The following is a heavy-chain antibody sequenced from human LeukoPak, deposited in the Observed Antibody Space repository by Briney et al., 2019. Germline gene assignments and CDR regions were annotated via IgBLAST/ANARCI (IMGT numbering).Heavy chain of an antibody. J-gene: IGHJ4*02. CDR1: GFTVTNNY. V-gene: IGHV3-23*01. Sequence: GGSLRLSCVASGFTVTNNYMSWVRQAPGKGLEWVSAISGSGGSTYYADSVKGRFTISRDNSKNTLYLQMNSLRAEDTAVYNCAKDLLDCSSTSCSYFFDYWGQGTLVTVSS. CDR2: ISGSGGST. D-gene: IGHD2-2*01. CDR3: AKDLLDCSSTSCSYFFDY.